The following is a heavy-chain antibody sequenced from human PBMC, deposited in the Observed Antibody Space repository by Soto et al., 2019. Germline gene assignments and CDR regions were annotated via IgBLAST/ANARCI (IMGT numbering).Heavy chain of an antibody. CDR3: AVPAASVAGASGSYYYYGMDV. Sequence: QLQLQESGPGLVKPSETLSLTCTVSGGSISSSSYYWGWIRQPPGKGLEWIGYIYYSGSPYYNPSPKSRVTISVDTSKNQFSLKLSSVTAADTALYYCAVPAASVAGASGSYYYYGMDVWGQGTTVTVSS. V-gene: IGHV4-39*01. D-gene: IGHD6-19*01. CDR2: IYYSGSP. CDR1: GGSISSSSYY. J-gene: IGHJ6*02.